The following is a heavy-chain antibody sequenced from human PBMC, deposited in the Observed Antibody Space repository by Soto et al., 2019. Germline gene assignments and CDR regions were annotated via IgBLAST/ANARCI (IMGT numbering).Heavy chain of an antibody. CDR1: GGTFSSDA. J-gene: IGHJ5*02. CDR3: ARAVEMATAPLTT. CDR2: IIPMFGTE. D-gene: IGHD5-18*01. Sequence: QVQLVQSGAEVRKPWSSVKVACKASGGTFSSDAISWVRQAPGQGLEWMGGIIPMFGTENYSEKFHERVTITADESTSTAYMEVSSLRSEDTAVYYCARAVEMATAPLTTWGQGTVVIVSS. V-gene: IGHV1-69*01.